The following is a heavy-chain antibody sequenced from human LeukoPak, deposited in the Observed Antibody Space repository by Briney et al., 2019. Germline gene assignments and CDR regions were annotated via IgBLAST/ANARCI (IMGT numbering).Heavy chain of an antibody. CDR3: ARDPGDYWSHNWLDP. D-gene: IGHD4-17*01. CDR2: ISSSSSYI. V-gene: IGHV3-21*01. J-gene: IGHJ5*02. CDR1: GFTVYSNF. Sequence: PGGSLRLSCAASGFTVYSNFMSWVRQAPGKGLEWVSSISSSSSYIYYADSVKGRFTISRDNAKNSLYLQMNSLRAEDTAVYYCARDPGDYWSHNWLDPWGQGTLVTVSS.